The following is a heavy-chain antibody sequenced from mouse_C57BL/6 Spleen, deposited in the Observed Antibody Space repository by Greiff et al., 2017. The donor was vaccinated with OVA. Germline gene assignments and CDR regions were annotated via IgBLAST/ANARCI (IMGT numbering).Heavy chain of an antibody. J-gene: IGHJ4*01. CDR3: ARTITTVVAPYARDY. CDR1: GFTFSDYG. V-gene: IGHV5-17*01. D-gene: IGHD1-1*01. CDR2: ISSGSSTI. Sequence: EVQGVESGGGLVKPGGSLKLSCAASGFTFSDYGMHWVRQAPEKGLEWVAYISSGSSTIYYADTVKGRFTISRDNAKNTLFLQMTSLRSEDTAMYYCARTITTVVAPYARDYWGQGTSVTVSA.